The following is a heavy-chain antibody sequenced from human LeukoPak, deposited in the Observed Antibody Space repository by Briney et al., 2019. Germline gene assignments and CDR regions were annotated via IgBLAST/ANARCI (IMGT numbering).Heavy chain of an antibody. D-gene: IGHD2-2*01. CDR1: GFTFDDYG. CDR3: ARLGYCSSTSCHVYYYYMDV. Sequence: GGSLRLSCAASGFTFDDYGMSWVRQAPGKGLEWVSGINWNGGSTGYADSVKGRFTVSRDNAKNSLYLQMNSLRAEDTALYYCARLGYCSSTSCHVYYYYMDVWGKGTTVTVSS. CDR2: INWNGGST. V-gene: IGHV3-20*04. J-gene: IGHJ6*03.